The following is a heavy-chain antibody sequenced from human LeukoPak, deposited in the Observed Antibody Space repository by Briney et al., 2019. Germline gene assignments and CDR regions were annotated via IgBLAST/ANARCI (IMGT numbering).Heavy chain of an antibody. D-gene: IGHD1-26*01. V-gene: IGHV1-46*03. CDR2: INPSGGST. CDR1: GYTFTSYY. Sequence: ASVKVSCKASGYTFTSYYMHWARQAPGQGLEWMGIINPSGGSTSYAQKFQGRVTMTRDTSTSTVYMELSSLRSEDTAVYYCARDLIVGATRDHWGQGTLVTVSS. J-gene: IGHJ4*02. CDR3: ARDLIVGATRDH.